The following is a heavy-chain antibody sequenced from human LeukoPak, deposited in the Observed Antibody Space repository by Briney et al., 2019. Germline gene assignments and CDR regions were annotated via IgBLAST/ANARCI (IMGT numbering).Heavy chain of an antibody. Sequence: GGSLRLSCAASGFTFSSYGMHWVRQAPGKGLEWVAVIWYDGSNKYYADSVKGRSTISRDNSKNTLYLQMNSLRAEDTAVYYCARMDIVVVPAGYFDLWGRGTLVTVSS. J-gene: IGHJ2*01. CDR1: GFTFSSYG. CDR2: IWYDGSNK. CDR3: ARMDIVVVPAGYFDL. V-gene: IGHV3-33*01. D-gene: IGHD2-2*03.